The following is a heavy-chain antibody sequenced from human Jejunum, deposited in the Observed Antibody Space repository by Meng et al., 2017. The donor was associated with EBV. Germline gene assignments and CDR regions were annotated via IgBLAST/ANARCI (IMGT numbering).Heavy chain of an antibody. J-gene: IGHJ4*02. Sequence: QGERKPRGAGRGRHGPALSITGLVYRGQFIGYTGGRIRQHPGKGVEWIGEINHKGSKNYNPSLRSRVTIAVETSKNQFSLRLNSVTAADTAVYYCARVAFSYTTRSLDSWGQGTLVTVSS. V-gene: IGHV4-34*02. CDR1: RGQFIGYT. CDR3: ARVAFSYTTRSLDS. D-gene: IGHD3-16*02. CDR2: INHKGSK.